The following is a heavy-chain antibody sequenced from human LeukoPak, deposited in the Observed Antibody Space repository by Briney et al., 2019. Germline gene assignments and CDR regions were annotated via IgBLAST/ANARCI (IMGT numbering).Heavy chain of an antibody. Sequence: GGSLRLSCAASGFTFSSYGMHWVRQAPGKGLEWVAFIRYDGSNKYYADSVKGRFTISRDNSKNTLYLQMNSLRAEDTAVYYCAKAQAYGDYGAFDIWGQGTMVTVSS. CDR2: IRYDGSNK. CDR1: GFTFSSYG. CDR3: AKAQAYGDYGAFDI. J-gene: IGHJ3*02. V-gene: IGHV3-30*02. D-gene: IGHD4-17*01.